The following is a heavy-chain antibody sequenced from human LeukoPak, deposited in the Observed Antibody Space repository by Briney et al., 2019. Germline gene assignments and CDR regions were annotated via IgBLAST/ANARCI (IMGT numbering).Heavy chain of an antibody. V-gene: IGHV4-59*08. CDR3: ARQIWGSSRGPFDI. D-gene: IGHD6-13*01. CDR1: GDSFSSHY. CDR2: ISYIGTT. Sequence: SETLSLTCAVSGDSFSSHYWTWIRQPPGRGLEWIGYISYIGTTNYNPSLKRRVTISIDTSKNQFSLKLSSVTAADTAVYYCARQIWGSSRGPFDIWGQGTMVTVSS. J-gene: IGHJ3*02.